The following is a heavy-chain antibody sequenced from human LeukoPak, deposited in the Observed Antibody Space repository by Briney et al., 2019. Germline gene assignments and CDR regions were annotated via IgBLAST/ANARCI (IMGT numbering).Heavy chain of an antibody. V-gene: IGHV3-23*01. Sequence: GGSLRLSCAASGFTFSSYAMSWVRQAPGKWLEWVSAISGSGGSTYYADSVKGRFTISRDNSKNTLYLQMNSLRAEDTAVYYCAKDSYYDFWSGYYTDYFDYWGQGTLVTVSS. D-gene: IGHD3-3*01. CDR2: ISGSGGST. J-gene: IGHJ4*02. CDR1: GFTFSSYA. CDR3: AKDSYYDFWSGYYTDYFDY.